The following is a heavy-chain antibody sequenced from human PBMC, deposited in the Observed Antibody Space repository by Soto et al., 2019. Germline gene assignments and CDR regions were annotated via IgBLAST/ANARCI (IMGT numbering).Heavy chain of an antibody. J-gene: IGHJ6*02. CDR2: FDPEDGET. CDR1: GYTLTELS. CDR3: ATSPTSYSSRPNYYYYYGMDV. V-gene: IGHV1-24*01. Sequence: ASVKVSCKVSGYTLTELSMHWVRQAPGKGLEWMGGFDPEDGETIYAQKFQGRVTMTEDTSTDTAYMELSSLRSEDTAVYYCATSPTSYSSRPNYYYYYGMDVWGQGTTVTVSS. D-gene: IGHD6-13*01.